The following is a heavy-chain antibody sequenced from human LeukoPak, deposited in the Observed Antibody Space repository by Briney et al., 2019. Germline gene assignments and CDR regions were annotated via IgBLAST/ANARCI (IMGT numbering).Heavy chain of an antibody. V-gene: IGHV1-46*03. CDR3: ARDFYNYDSSGYYALPGGY. D-gene: IGHD3-22*01. CDR2: INPSGGST. Sequence: ASVKVSCKASGYTFTSYYMHCVRQAPGQGLEWMGIINPSGGSTSYAQKFQGRVTMTRDTSTSTVYMELSSLRSEDTAVYYCARDFYNYDSSGYYALPGGYWGQGTLVTVSS. J-gene: IGHJ4*02. CDR1: GYTFTSYY.